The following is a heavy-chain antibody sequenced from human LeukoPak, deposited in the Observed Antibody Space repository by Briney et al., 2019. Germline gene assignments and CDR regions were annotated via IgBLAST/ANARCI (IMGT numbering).Heavy chain of an antibody. Sequence: SVKVSCKASGGTFSSYAISWVRQAPGQGLEWMGGIIPIFGTANYAQKFQGRVTITADKSTSTAYMELSSLRSEDTAVYYCATSPPKVWSGYPFDYWGQGTLVTASS. CDR1: GGTFSSYA. D-gene: IGHD3-3*01. J-gene: IGHJ4*02. CDR3: ATSPPKVWSGYPFDY. CDR2: IIPIFGTA. V-gene: IGHV1-69*06.